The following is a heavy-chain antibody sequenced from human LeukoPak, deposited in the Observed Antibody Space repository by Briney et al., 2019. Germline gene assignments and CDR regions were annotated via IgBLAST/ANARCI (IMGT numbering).Heavy chain of an antibody. CDR1: GFTFSSYW. Sequence: GGSLRLSCAASGFTFSSYWMHWVRQAPGRGLVWVSRINSDGSGASYADSVKGRFTISRDNAKNSLYLQMNSLRVDDTAVYYCARDRGYSTFDYWGQGTLVTVSS. V-gene: IGHV3-74*01. J-gene: IGHJ4*02. CDR3: ARDRGYSTFDY. D-gene: IGHD4-23*01. CDR2: INSDGSGA.